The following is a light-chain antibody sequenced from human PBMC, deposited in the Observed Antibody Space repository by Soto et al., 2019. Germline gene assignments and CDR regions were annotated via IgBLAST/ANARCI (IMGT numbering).Light chain of an antibody. CDR1: SSDVGAYDY. V-gene: IGLV2-14*01. CDR2: DVK. CDR3: SSYTCSNTDV. J-gene: IGLJ1*01. Sequence: QSVLTQPASVSGSPGQSITISCTGTSSDVGAYDYISWYQQHPGEVPKIMIYDVKNRPSGVSDRFSGSKSGNTASLTISGFKAVDEADYYWSSYTCSNTDVFGTGTKVTV.